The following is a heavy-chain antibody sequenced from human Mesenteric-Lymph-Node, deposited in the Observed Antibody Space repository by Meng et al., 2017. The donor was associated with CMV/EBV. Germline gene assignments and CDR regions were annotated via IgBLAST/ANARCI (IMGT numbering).Heavy chain of an antibody. CDR3: ARGNFDWQHPPDY. D-gene: IGHD3-9*01. Sequence: GGSLRLSCAASGFIFSSYDMHWVRQAPGKALEWLALIKYHGGEIFVADSVRGRLTISRDNSKSTLYLQMNSLRAEDTALYYCARGNFDWQHPPDYWGQGTLVTVSS. CDR2: IKYHGGEI. J-gene: IGHJ4*02. CDR1: GFIFSSYD. V-gene: IGHV3-33*01.